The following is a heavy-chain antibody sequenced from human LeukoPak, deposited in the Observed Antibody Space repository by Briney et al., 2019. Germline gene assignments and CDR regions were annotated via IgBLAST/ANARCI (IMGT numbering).Heavy chain of an antibody. CDR2: ISGSGGST. D-gene: IGHD4-17*01. J-gene: IGHJ4*02. V-gene: IGHV3-23*01. CDR1: GFTFSSYA. Sequence: GGSLRLSCAASGFTFSSYAMSWVRQAPGKGLEWVSAISGSGGSTYYADSVKGRFTISRDNSKSTLYLQMNSLRAEDTAVYYCAKDKVRTTVTHFDYWGQGTLVTVSS. CDR3: AKDKVRTTVTHFDY.